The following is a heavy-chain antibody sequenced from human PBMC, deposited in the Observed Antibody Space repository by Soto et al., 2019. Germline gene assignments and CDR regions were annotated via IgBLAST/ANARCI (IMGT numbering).Heavy chain of an antibody. Sequence: QVQLVQSGAEVKKPGASVKVSCKASGYTFTSYDINWVRQATGQGLEWTGWMNPNSGNTGYAQKFQGRVTMTRNTSISTAYMELSSLRSEDTAVYYCARQAKQWLPPRGMDVWGQGTTVTVSS. J-gene: IGHJ6*02. CDR3: ARQAKQWLPPRGMDV. D-gene: IGHD6-19*01. CDR1: GYTFTSYD. V-gene: IGHV1-8*01. CDR2: MNPNSGNT.